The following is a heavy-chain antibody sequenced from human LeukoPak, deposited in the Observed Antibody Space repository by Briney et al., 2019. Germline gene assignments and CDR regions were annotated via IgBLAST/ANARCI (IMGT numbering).Heavy chain of an antibody. CDR3: AQGFSRGWYPY. CDR1: GFSVSSFG. D-gene: IGHD6-19*01. CDR2: ISLNGETT. J-gene: IGHJ4*02. Sequence: GGSLRLSCAVSGFSVSSFGMSWVRQAPGKGLEWISAISLNGETTWYADSVKGRFTISRDNSKNTLYLQLTSLRAEDTAVYYCAQGFSRGWYPYWGQGSLVSVSS. V-gene: IGHV3-23*01.